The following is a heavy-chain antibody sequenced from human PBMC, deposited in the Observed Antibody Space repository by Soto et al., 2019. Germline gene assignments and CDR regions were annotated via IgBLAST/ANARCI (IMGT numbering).Heavy chain of an antibody. CDR1: GFTFSSYA. V-gene: IGHV3-30-3*01. D-gene: IGHD1-26*01. Sequence: GGSLRLSCAASGFTFSSYAMHWVRQAPGKGLEWVAVISYDGSNKYYADSVKGRFTISRDNSKNTLYLQMNGLRAEDTAVYYCARQYSGSYFGAFDIWGQGTMVTVSS. CDR3: ARQYSGSYFGAFDI. CDR2: ISYDGSNK. J-gene: IGHJ3*02.